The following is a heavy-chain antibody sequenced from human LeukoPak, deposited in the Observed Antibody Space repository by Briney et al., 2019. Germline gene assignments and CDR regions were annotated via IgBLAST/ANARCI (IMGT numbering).Heavy chain of an antibody. V-gene: IGHV3-53*01. Sequence: GGSLRLSCAASGFIVSSNYMSWVRQAPGKGLEWVPVIYSGGNIYHADSVKGRFTISRDNSKNTLYLQVNSLRAEDTAVYFCARGGSDTAMAHDYWGQGTLVTVSS. CDR3: ARGGSDTAMAHDY. CDR2: IYSGGNI. J-gene: IGHJ4*02. CDR1: GFIVSSNY. D-gene: IGHD5-18*01.